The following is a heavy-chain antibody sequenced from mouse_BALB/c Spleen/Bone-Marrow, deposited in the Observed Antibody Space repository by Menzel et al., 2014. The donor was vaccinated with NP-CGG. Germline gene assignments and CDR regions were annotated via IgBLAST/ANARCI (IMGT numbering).Heavy chain of an antibody. CDR1: GFNIKDTY. V-gene: IGHV14-3*02. D-gene: IGHD2-3*01. CDR2: IDPANGNT. CDR3: ARGGRWSYAMDY. Sequence: VQLQQSGAELVKPGASVKLSCTASGFNIKDTYMHWVKQRPEQGLEWIGRIDPANGNTKYDPKFQGKATMTADTSSNTAYLQLSSLTSEDTAVYYCARGGRWSYAMDYWGQGTSVTVSS. J-gene: IGHJ4*01.